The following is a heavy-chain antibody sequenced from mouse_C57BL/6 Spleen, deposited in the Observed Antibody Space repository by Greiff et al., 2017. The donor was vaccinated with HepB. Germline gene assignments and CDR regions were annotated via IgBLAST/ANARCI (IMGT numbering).Heavy chain of an antibody. CDR2: ISYDGSN. J-gene: IGHJ3*01. Sequence: EVKLQESGPGLVKPSQSLSLTCSVTGYSITSGYYWNWIRQFPGNTLEWMGYISYDGSNNYNPSLKNRISITRDTSKNQFFLKLNSVTTEDTATYYCARGSNYRFAYWGQGTLVTVSA. D-gene: IGHD2-5*01. CDR3: ARGSNYRFAY. V-gene: IGHV3-6*01. CDR1: GYSITSGYY.